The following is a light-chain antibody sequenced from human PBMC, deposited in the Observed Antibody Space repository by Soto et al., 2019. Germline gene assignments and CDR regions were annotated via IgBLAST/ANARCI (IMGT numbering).Light chain of an antibody. V-gene: IGKV3-20*01. CDR3: QQYGSSRWT. J-gene: IGKJ1*01. CDR1: QSVSGSY. CDR2: GAS. Sequence: EIVLTQSPGTLSLSPGERATLSCRASQSVSGSYLAWYQQRPGQAPRLLIYGASSRDTGIPDRFSGSGSGTDFTLTITRLEPEDFAVYYCQQYGSSRWTFGRGTKVEIK.